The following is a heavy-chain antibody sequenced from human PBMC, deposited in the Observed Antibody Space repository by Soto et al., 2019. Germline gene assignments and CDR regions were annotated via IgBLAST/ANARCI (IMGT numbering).Heavy chain of an antibody. D-gene: IGHD1-26*01. Sequence: SETLSLTCTVSGGSISSYYWSWIRQPPGKGLEWIAYIYHSGSTNYNPSLKSRVTISVDTSRDQFSLKLSSVTPADTAVYYCARSTYYEYFQHWGQGALVTVSS. J-gene: IGHJ1*01. CDR2: IYHSGST. CDR1: GGSISSYY. CDR3: ARSTYYEYFQH. V-gene: IGHV4-59*01.